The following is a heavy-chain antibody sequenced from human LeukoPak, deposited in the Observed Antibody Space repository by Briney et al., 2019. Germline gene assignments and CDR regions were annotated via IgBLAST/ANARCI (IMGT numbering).Heavy chain of an antibody. Sequence: PSETLSLTCTVSGGSISSYYWSWIRQPAGKGLEWIGRIYTSGSTNYNPSLKSRVTMSVDTSKNQFSLKLSSVTAADTAVYYCARGYPRAPPVGFDIWGQGTMVTVSP. CDR3: ARGYPRAPPVGFDI. J-gene: IGHJ3*02. CDR2: IYTSGST. D-gene: IGHD1-1*01. CDR1: GGSISSYY. V-gene: IGHV4-4*07.